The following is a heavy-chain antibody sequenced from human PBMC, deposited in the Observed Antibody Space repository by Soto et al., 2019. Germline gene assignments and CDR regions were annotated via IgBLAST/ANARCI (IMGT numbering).Heavy chain of an antibody. CDR1: GFTCDSYA. CDR2: ISGSADGT. Sequence: EVKLLESGGGLAQPGGSLRLSCVGSGFTCDSYAISWVRQAPGERLQWIAAISGSADGTDYGHSVRGRFNISRDNAKKTVHLQMDSLRVEDTAVYFCAKDTVGGYSFWSGYYSDGLDVWGQGTLVTVS. J-gene: IGHJ3*01. D-gene: IGHD3-3*01. CDR3: AKDTVGGYSFWSGYYSDGLDV. V-gene: IGHV3-23*01.